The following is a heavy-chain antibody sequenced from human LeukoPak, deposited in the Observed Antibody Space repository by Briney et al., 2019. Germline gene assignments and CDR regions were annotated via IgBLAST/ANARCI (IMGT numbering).Heavy chain of an antibody. V-gene: IGHV3-23*01. CDR2: ISGSGGST. CDR3: AKDRALIYYDY. J-gene: IGHJ4*02. D-gene: IGHD3-16*01. Sequence: QTGGSLRLSCAASGFTFDDYAMHWVRQAPGKGLEWVSAISGSGGSTYYADSVKGRFTISRDNSKNTLYLQMNSLRAEDTAVYYCAKDRALIYYDYWGQGTLVTVSS. CDR1: GFTFDDYA.